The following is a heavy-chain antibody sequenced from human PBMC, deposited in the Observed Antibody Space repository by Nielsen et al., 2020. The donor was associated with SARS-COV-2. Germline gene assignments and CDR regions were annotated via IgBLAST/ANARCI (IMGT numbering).Heavy chain of an antibody. V-gene: IGHV3-72*01. CDR1: GFRFSDHY. J-gene: IGHJ4*01. D-gene: IGHD5-24*01. Sequence: GESLKISCAASGFRFSDHYMDWVRQTPAKGLEWVGRIRKKGNNYNTEYAASVKGRFTISRDDSLNSLYLHMNSLKSEDTAMYYCARVSTDAYNYVDYWGHGTLVTVSA. CDR3: ARVSTDAYNYVDY. CDR2: IRKKGNNYNT.